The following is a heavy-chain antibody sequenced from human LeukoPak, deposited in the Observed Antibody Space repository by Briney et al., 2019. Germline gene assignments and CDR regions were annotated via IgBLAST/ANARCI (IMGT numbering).Heavy chain of an antibody. Sequence: SQTLSLTCTVSGGSISSGGYYWSWIRQPPGKGLEWIGYIYHSGSTYYNPSLKSRVTISVDTSKNQFSLKLSSVTAADTAVYYCARVRDSSGWYRDWYFDLWGRGTLVTVSS. V-gene: IGHV4-30-2*01. J-gene: IGHJ2*01. CDR1: GGSISSGGYY. D-gene: IGHD6-19*01. CDR3: ARVRDSSGWYRDWYFDL. CDR2: IYHSGST.